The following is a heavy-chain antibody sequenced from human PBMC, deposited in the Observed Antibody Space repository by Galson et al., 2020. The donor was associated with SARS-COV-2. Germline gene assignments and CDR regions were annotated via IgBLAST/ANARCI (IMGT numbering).Heavy chain of an antibody. D-gene: IGHD3-16*01. J-gene: IGHJ4*02. CDR1: GGSISSGGYY. V-gene: IGHV4-31*03. Sequence: SETLSLTCTVSGGSISSGGYYWNWIRQHPGKGLEWIGDIYDSGSTHYNPSLKSRVTISVDTSKNQFSLKLSSVTAADTAVYYCARDRGRLELWKTGGGFDHWGQGTLIHVSS. CDR3: ARDRGRLELWKTGGGFDH. CDR2: IYDSGST.